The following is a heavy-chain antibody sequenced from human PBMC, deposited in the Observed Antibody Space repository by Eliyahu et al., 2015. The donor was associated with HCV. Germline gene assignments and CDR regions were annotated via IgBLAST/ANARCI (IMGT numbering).Heavy chain of an antibody. CDR2: ITWNSGSI. CDR3: AKRKYCSSTSCYSELDY. J-gene: IGHJ4*02. Sequence: EVQLVESGGGLVQPGRSLRLSCAASGFTFDDYAMHWVRQAPGKGLEWVSGITWNSGSIGYADSVKGRFTISRDTAKNSLYLQMNSLRAEDTALYYCAKRKYCSSTSCYSELDYWGQGTLVTVSS. V-gene: IGHV3-9*01. D-gene: IGHD2-2*01. CDR1: GFTFDDYA.